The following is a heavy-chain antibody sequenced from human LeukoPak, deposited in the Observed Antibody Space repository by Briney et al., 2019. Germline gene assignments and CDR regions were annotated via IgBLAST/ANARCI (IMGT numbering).Heavy chain of an antibody. Sequence: PGGSLRLSCAASGFTFSSYWMSWVRQAPGKGPEWVANIKQDGSEKYYVDSVKGRFTISRDNAKNSLYLQMNSLRAEDTAVYYCARVKLWIAAAGTKTYYGMDVWGQGTTVTVSS. D-gene: IGHD6-13*01. CDR3: ARVKLWIAAAGTKTYYGMDV. J-gene: IGHJ6*02. V-gene: IGHV3-7*01. CDR2: IKQDGSEK. CDR1: GFTFSSYW.